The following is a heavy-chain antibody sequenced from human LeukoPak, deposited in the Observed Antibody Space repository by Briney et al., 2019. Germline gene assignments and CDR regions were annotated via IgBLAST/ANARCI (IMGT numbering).Heavy chain of an antibody. V-gene: IGHV1-2*06. CDR1: GYTFTGYY. Sequence: ASVKVSCKASGYTFTGYYIHWVRQAPGQGLEWMGRINPVNGVANYAQKFQGRVTMTRDTSISTAFMELSSLRSDDTAFYHCARHYGDDPAFDIWGQGTMVTVSS. CDR3: ARHYGDDPAFDI. CDR2: INPVNGVA. D-gene: IGHD4-17*01. J-gene: IGHJ3*02.